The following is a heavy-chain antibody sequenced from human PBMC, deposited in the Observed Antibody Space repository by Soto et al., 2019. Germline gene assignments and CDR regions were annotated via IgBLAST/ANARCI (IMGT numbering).Heavy chain of an antibody. CDR2: INSDGSST. D-gene: IGHD6-19*01. CDR1: GFTFSSYW. CDR3: AADPRIAVAGRGFDY. V-gene: IGHV3-74*01. Sequence: EVQLVESGGGLVQPGGSLRLSCAASGFTFSSYWMHWVRKAPGKGLVWVSRINSDGSSTSYADSVKGRFTISRDNAKNTLYLQMNSLRAEDTAVYYGAADPRIAVAGRGFDYWGQGTLVTVSS. J-gene: IGHJ4*02.